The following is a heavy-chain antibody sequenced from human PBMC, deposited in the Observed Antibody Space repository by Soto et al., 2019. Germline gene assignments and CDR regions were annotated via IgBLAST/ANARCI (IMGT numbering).Heavy chain of an antibody. Sequence: QVQLVQSGAEVKKPGASVKVSCKASGYTFHTYGITWVRQAPGQGLEWMGWISTYNGNTEYVQKFQDRVTMTTDPSTRTAYMELRSLRSDETAVYYCARKSSSSSWFDPWGQGTLVTVSS. CDR3: ARKSSSSSWFDP. V-gene: IGHV1-18*01. CDR1: GYTFHTYG. CDR2: ISTYNGNT. D-gene: IGHD6-6*01. J-gene: IGHJ5*02.